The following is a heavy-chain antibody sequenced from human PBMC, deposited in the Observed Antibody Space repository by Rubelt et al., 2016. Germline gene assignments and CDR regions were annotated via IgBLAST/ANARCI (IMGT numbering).Heavy chain of an antibody. D-gene: IGHD2-2*01. Sequence: GEINHSGSTNYNPSLKSRVTISVDTSKNQFSLKLSSVTAADTAVYYCARHGSDIVVVPAATFDYWGQGTLVTVSS. V-gene: IGHV4-34*01. CDR3: ARHGSDIVVVPAATFDY. J-gene: IGHJ4*02. CDR2: INHSGST.